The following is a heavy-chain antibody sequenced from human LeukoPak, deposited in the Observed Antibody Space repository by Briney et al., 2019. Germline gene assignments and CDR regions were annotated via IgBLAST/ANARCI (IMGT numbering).Heavy chain of an antibody. Sequence: SETLSLTCAVYGGSFSGYYWSWIRQPPGKGLEWIGCIYNSGGTDYNPSLKSRVTMSVDTSKNQFSLKLSSVTAADTAVYYCARAGSGYSFDIWGQGTMVTVSS. CDR2: IYNSGGT. CDR1: GGSFSGYY. V-gene: IGHV4-59*01. D-gene: IGHD3-22*01. J-gene: IGHJ3*02. CDR3: ARAGSGYSFDI.